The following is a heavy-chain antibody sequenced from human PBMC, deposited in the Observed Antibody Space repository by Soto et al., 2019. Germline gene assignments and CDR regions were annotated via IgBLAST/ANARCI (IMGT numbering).Heavy chain of an antibody. CDR2: SSSDGGST. V-gene: IGHV3-23*01. Sequence: EERLSESGGGLIQPGGSLRLSCAASGFRFRLYALSWVRQAPGKGREWVSESSSDGGSTSYPDSVRGRFIISRDRSTETLYLQMHAVKVEDTAVYFCARERTLSSVPPRYFDLWGRGTLFTVSS. J-gene: IGHJ2*01. CDR1: GFRFRLYA. CDR3: ARERTLSSVPPRYFDL.